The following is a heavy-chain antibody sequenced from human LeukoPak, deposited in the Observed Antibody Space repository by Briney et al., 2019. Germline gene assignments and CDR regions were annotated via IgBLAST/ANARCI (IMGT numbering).Heavy chain of an antibody. D-gene: IGHD1-26*01. Sequence: GASVKVSCKASGYTFTSYGISWVRQAPGQGLEWMGWISAYNGNTNYAQKLQGRVTMTTDTSTTTAYMELRSLGSDDTAVYYCARDVRGSGSYHYYYMDVWGKGTTVTVSS. CDR2: ISAYNGNT. J-gene: IGHJ6*03. V-gene: IGHV1-18*01. CDR1: GYTFTSYG. CDR3: ARDVRGSGSYHYYYMDV.